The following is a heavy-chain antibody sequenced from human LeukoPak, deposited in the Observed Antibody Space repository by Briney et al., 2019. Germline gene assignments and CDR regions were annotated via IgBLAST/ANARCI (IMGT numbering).Heavy chain of an antibody. CDR2: ISWNSGSI. V-gene: IGHV3-9*01. CDR1: GFTFDDYA. D-gene: IGHD3-10*01. J-gene: IGHJ4*02. CDR3: AKDMKPSTYYGSGSYPDY. Sequence: GGSLRLSCAASGFTFDDYAMHWVRQAPGKGLEWDSGISWNSGSIGYADSVKGRFTISRDNAKNSLYLQMNSLRAEDTALYYCAKDMKPSTYYGSGSYPDYWGQGTLVTVSS.